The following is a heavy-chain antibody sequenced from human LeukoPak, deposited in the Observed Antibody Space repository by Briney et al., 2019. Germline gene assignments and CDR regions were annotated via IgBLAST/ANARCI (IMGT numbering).Heavy chain of an antibody. Sequence: PGGSLRLSCAASGFTFVTYAMSWVRQAPGKGLEWVATIGNSGSDTYCTDSVKGRFTISRDNSKNTLYLQMNSLTAEDTAVYYCAQRYYYLNYWGQGTLVTVSS. J-gene: IGHJ4*02. CDR1: GFTFVTYA. D-gene: IGHD2-15*01. V-gene: IGHV3-23*05. CDR2: IGNSGSDT. CDR3: AQRYYYLNY.